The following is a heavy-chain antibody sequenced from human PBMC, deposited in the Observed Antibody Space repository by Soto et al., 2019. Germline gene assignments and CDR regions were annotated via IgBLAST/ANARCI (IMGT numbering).Heavy chain of an antibody. CDR3: ARQGTAAGSPYYYGMDV. J-gene: IGHJ6*02. CDR1: GGSISSSSYY. D-gene: IGHD6-13*01. Sequence: PSETLSLTCTVSGGSISSSSYYWGWIRQPPGKGLEWIGSIYYSGSTYYNPSLKSRVTISVDTSKNQFSLKLSSVTAADTAVYYCARQGTAAGSPYYYGMDVWGQGTTVT. V-gene: IGHV4-39*01. CDR2: IYYSGST.